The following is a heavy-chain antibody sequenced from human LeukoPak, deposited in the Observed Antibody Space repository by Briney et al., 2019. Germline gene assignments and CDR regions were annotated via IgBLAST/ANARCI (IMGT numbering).Heavy chain of an antibody. D-gene: IGHD3-22*01. CDR2: IYPGDSDT. CDR3: ARHHASSGYYLDY. V-gene: IGHV5-51*01. CDR1: GYSFTSYW. Sequence: GESLKISCQCSGYSFTSYWIGWVRQMPGKGLEWMGIIYPGDSDTRYSPSFQGQVTISADKSISTAYLQWSSLKASDTAMYYCARHHASSGYYLDYWGQGTLVTVSS. J-gene: IGHJ4*02.